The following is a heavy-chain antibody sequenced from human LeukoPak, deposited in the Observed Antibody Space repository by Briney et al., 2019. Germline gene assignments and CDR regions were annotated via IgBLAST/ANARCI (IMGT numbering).Heavy chain of an antibody. CDR1: GFTLTSSA. V-gene: IGHV3-30*18. Sequence: PGGSLRLSCAASGFTLTSSAMHWVRQAPGKGLEWVALISSRVNEIVHTDSVKGRFTISRDTSKNNLYLQMNDMRVDDTAVYYCAKDLPSSWTFDLWGQGNLVTVSS. D-gene: IGHD3/OR15-3a*01. J-gene: IGHJ4*02. CDR2: ISSRVNEI. CDR3: AKDLPSSWTFDL.